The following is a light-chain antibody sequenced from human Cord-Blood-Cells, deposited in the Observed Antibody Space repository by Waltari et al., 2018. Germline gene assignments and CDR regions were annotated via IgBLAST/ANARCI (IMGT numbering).Light chain of an antibody. CDR2: WAS. V-gene: IGKV4-1*01. CDR1: QSVLYSSNHKNY. CDR3: QQYYSTPRT. Sequence: DIVMTQPPDSLAVSLGERATINCKSSQSVLYSSNHKNYLAWYQQKPGQPPKLLIYWASTRESGVPDRCSGSGSGTDFTLTISSLQAEDVAVYYCQQYYSTPRTFGPGTKVDIK. J-gene: IGKJ3*01.